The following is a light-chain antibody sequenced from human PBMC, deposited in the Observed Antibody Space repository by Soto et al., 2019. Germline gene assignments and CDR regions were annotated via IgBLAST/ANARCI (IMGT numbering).Light chain of an antibody. CDR2: KAS. J-gene: IGKJ1*01. Sequence: DIQMTQSPSTLSASVGDRVTITCRASQSISSWLAWYQQKPGKAPKLLSYKASTLQSGVPSRFSGSGSGTEFTLDISSLQPDDSATYYCQQYNDNWTFGQGTKVEIK. CDR3: QQYNDNWT. V-gene: IGKV1-5*03. CDR1: QSISSW.